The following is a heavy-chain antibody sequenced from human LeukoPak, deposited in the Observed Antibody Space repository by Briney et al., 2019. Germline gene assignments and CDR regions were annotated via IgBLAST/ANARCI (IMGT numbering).Heavy chain of an antibody. J-gene: IGHJ6*03. CDR2: IYYSGST. Sequence: SLXXTVXXGSISSSSYYWGWIRQPPXXXLEXIGSIYYSGSTYYNPSLKSRVTMSVDTSKNQFSLKLGSVTAADTAVYYCARDGFGRGSPYYYYYYMDVWGKGTTVTVSS. D-gene: IGHD3-10*01. CDR1: XGSISSSSYY. CDR3: ARDGFGRGSPYYYYYYMDV. V-gene: IGHV4-39*07.